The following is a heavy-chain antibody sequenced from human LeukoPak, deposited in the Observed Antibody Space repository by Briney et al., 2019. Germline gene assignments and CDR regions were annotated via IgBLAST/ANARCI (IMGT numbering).Heavy chain of an antibody. J-gene: IGHJ6*03. CDR3: AREKQLDWAHYYYYYMDV. CDR1: GYTFTGYY. V-gene: IGHV1-2*02. CDR2: INPNSGGT. Sequence: ASVKVSCMASGYTFTGYYMHWVRQAPGQGLEWMGCINPNSGGTNYAQKFQGRVTMTRDTPISTAYMDLSRLRSDDTAVYYCAREKQLDWAHYYYYYMDVWGKGTTVTASS. D-gene: IGHD1-1*01.